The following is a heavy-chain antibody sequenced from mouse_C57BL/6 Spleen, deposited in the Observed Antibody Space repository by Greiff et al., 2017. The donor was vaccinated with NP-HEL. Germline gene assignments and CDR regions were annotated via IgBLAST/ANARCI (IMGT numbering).Heavy chain of an antibody. D-gene: IGHD3-2*02. CDR2: IDPSDSYT. CDR1: GYTFTSYW. V-gene: IGHV1-69*01. Sequence: VQLQQPGAELVMPGASVKLSCKASGYTFTSYWMHWVKQRPGQGLEWIGEIDPSDSYTNYTQKFKGKSTLTVDKSSSTAYMQLSSLTSEDSAVYYCARTAQGYAMDYWGQGTSVTVSS. CDR3: ARTAQGYAMDY. J-gene: IGHJ4*01.